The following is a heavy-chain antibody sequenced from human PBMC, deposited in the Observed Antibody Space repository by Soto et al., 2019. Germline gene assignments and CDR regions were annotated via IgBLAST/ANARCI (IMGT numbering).Heavy chain of an antibody. CDR2: VSHDGRNT. CDR3: AKGGRQWLVTSDFNY. J-gene: IGHJ4*02. D-gene: IGHD6-19*01. V-gene: IGHV3-30*18. CDR1: GFTFSDYA. Sequence: VQLVESGGGVVQPGRSLRLSCAASGFTFSDYAMHWVRQAPGKGLEWVAVVSHDGRNTHYADSVKGRFTISRDSSKNTVSLQMTSLRAEDKAVYYCAKGGRQWLVTSDFNYWGQGALVTVSS.